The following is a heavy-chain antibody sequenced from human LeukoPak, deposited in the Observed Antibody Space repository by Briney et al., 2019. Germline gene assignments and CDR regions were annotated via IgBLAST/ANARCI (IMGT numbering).Heavy chain of an antibody. J-gene: IGHJ5*02. D-gene: IGHD6-13*01. Sequence: PGGSLRLSCAASGFTFSSYGMHWVRQAPGKGLEWVAVISYDGSNKYYGDSVKGRFTISRDNSKNSLYLQINSLGAEDTAVYYCAKGFGLQLVNNWFDPWGQGTLVTVSS. CDR1: GFTFSSYG. CDR2: ISYDGSNK. CDR3: AKGFGLQLVNNWFDP. V-gene: IGHV3-30*18.